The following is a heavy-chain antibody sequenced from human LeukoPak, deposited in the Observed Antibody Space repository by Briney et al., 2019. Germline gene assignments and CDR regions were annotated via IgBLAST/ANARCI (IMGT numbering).Heavy chain of an antibody. V-gene: IGHV4-31*03. Sequence: LQTLSLSCTVSGGSIKNGVYYWGCIRQHPGEGLEWIVYIYYSGSTYYNPSLKSRVTISVDTSKNQFSLKLSSVTAADTAMYYCARSYCSRSNCYDTFDIWGQGTMVTVSS. CDR2: IYYSGST. CDR1: GGSIKNGVYY. CDR3: ARSYCSRSNCYDTFDI. D-gene: IGHD2-2*01. J-gene: IGHJ3*02.